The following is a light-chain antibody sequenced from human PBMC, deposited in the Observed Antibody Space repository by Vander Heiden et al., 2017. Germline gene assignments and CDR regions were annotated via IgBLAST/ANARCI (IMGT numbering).Light chain of an antibody. Sequence: EIVLTQSPATLSFSPGERATLSCTASQSVSSYLAWDQQKPGQAPRLLIYDASNSASGIPDRFSGSGCGKDFTLTSSRREDEDFAVYYGQQRSNSNSFGQGTKVEIK. J-gene: IGKJ1*01. CDR2: DAS. V-gene: IGKV3-11*01. CDR3: QQRSNSNS. CDR1: QSVSSY.